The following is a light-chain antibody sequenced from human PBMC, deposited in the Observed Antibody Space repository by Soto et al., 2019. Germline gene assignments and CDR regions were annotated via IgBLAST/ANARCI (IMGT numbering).Light chain of an antibody. CDR3: QQYHSYPLT. V-gene: IGKV1D-16*01. CDR2: GAS. Sequence: DIQMTQSPSSLSASVGDRVTITCRASQGISSWLAWYQQKPEKAPKSLIYGASNLQSGVPSRFSGSGSATDFTLTTGNLQPEEFATYFCQQYHSYPLTFSGGTKVEIK. CDR1: QGISSW. J-gene: IGKJ4*01.